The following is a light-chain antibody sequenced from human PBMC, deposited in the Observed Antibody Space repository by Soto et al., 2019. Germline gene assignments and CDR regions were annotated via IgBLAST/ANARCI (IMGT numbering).Light chain of an antibody. V-gene: IGLV2-23*01. CDR3: CLYVGATTYV. CDR1: SGYVGTYSL. CDR2: EGH. Sequence: QSVLAQPASVSGSPGQSITISCTGASGYVGTYSLVSWYQQHPGKAPKVVIYEGHKRPSGVPDRFPGSTSVNTASLTISGLQTDDEADYYCCLYVGATTYVFGTGTKLTVL. J-gene: IGLJ1*01.